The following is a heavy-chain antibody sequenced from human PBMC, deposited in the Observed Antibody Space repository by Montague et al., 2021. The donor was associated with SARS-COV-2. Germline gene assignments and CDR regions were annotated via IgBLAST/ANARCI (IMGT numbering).Heavy chain of an antibody. CDR1: GGSISSSSYY. CDR3: ASQGSFTMIVGNIVDY. CDR2: IYYSGST. D-gene: IGHD3-22*01. Sequence: SETLSLTCTVSGGSISSSSYYWGWIRQPPGKGLEWIGSIYYSGSTYYNPSLKSRVTISVDTSKNQFSLKLSSVTAADTAVYYCASQGSFTMIVGNIVDYWGQGTLVTVSS. J-gene: IGHJ4*02. V-gene: IGHV4-39*01.